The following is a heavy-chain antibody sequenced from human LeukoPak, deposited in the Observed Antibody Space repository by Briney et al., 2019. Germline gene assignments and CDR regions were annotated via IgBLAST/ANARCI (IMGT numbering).Heavy chain of an antibody. CDR3: ARPARAYCGGDCPIDY. D-gene: IGHD2-21*01. Sequence: GGSLRLSCAASGFSFSSYEMNWVRQAPGKGLEWVSYIRSSGSTIYYADSVKGRFTISRDNAKNSLYLQMNSLRAEDTAVYYCARPARAYCGGDCPIDYWGQGTLVTVSS. CDR2: IRSSGSTI. J-gene: IGHJ4*02. V-gene: IGHV3-48*03. CDR1: GFSFSSYE.